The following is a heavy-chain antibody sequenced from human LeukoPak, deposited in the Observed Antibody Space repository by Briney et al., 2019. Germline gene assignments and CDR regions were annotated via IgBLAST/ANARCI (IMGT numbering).Heavy chain of an antibody. Sequence: PGGSLRLSCAASGFTFDDYAMHWVRQAPGKGLEWVSLISGDGGSTYYADSVKGRFTISRDNSKNSLYLQMNSLRTEDTALYYCAKDSGSFPTPLFDPWGQGTLVTVSS. CDR2: ISGDGGST. CDR1: GFTFDDYA. CDR3: AKDSGSFPTPLFDP. V-gene: IGHV3-43*02. D-gene: IGHD1-26*01. J-gene: IGHJ5*02.